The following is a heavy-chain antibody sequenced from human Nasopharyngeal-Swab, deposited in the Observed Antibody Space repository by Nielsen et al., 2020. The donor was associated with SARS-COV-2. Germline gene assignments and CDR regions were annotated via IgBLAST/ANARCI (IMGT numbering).Heavy chain of an antibody. CDR2: ISSSSSTI. V-gene: IGHV3-48*02. CDR3: ARERELRGVYYYYYGMDV. D-gene: IGHD1-26*01. Sequence: WIRQPPGKGLEWVSYISSSSSTIYYADSVKGRFTISRDNAKNSLYLQMNSLGDEDTAVYYCARERELRGVYYYYYGMDVWGQGTTVTVSS. J-gene: IGHJ6*02.